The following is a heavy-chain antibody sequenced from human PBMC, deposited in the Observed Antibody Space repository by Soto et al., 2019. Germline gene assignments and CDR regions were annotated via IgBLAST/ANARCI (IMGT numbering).Heavy chain of an antibody. CDR2: IYWDDDK. D-gene: IGHD3-3*01. J-gene: IGHJ4*02. CDR3: AHRILRTVFGLVTTTATYFDC. CDR1: GFSLTTSGVG. V-gene: IGHV2-5*02. Sequence: QITLNESGPTVVKPAETLTLTCTFSGFSLTTSGVGVGWIRQSPGKAPEWLALIYWDDDKRYSASLKSRLTIPKDTSKNQVVLTMASVDPADTATYSCAHRILRTVFGLVTTTATYFDCWGQGTPGVVSS.